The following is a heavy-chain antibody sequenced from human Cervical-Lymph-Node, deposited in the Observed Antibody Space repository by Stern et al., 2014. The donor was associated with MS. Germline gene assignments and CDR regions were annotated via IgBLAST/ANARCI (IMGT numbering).Heavy chain of an antibody. Sequence: EVKLVQSGGGLVQPGGSLRLSCVGSGFPFGSYAMTWVRQTPGKGLEWVAVSCSDGATHYAESVSGRFTVSRDNSQNILYLQMDSLRADDTAVYYCGKDLHYWTADSWGQGTLVTVSS. J-gene: IGHJ4*02. CDR3: GKDLHYWTADS. CDR2: SCSDGAT. V-gene: IGHV3-23*04. D-gene: IGHD1-1*01. CDR1: GFPFGSYA.